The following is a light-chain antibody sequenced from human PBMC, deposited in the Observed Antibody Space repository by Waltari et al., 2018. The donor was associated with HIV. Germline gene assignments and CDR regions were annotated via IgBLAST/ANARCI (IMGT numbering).Light chain of an antibody. CDR1: QDIRNN. CDR3: QKYDVRLRFT. CDR2: DVS. J-gene: IGKJ3*01. V-gene: IGKV1-33*01. Sequence: DILLPQRPSSLPPPLESRFTIPYQESQDIRNNFNWYRQKPGKAPKLRMHDVSNLEIGVPLRFSGSGSGTHFTLTISSLQPEDVATYYCQKYDVRLRFTFGPGTTVDLK.